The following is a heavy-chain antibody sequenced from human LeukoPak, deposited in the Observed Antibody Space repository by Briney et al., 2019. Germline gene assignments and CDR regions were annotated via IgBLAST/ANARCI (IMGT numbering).Heavy chain of an antibody. D-gene: IGHD6-13*01. J-gene: IGHJ6*02. CDR3: ARVAELSRAYYYYGMDV. CDR1: GYTFISYF. V-gene: IGHV1-46*01. CDR2: INPSAGST. Sequence: ASVKVSCKAFGYTFISYFIHWVRQAPGQGLEWMGIINPSAGSTNYAQKFQGRVTMTRDTSTSTVYKEMSSLRAEDTAIYYCARVAELSRAYYYYGMDVWGQGTTVTVSS.